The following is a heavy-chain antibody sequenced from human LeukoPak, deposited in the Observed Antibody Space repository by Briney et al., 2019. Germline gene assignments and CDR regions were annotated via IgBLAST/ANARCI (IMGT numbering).Heavy chain of an antibody. CDR1: GFTFSSYA. D-gene: IGHD5-18*01. V-gene: IGHV3-30-3*01. CDR2: ISYDGSNK. Sequence: PGGSLRLSCAASGFTFSSYAMHWVRQAPGKGLEWVAVISYDGSNKYYADSVKGRFTISRDNSKNTLYLQMNSLRAEDTAVYYCARDAIQQPGVLYYWGQGTLVTVSS. J-gene: IGHJ4*02. CDR3: ARDAIQQPGVLYY.